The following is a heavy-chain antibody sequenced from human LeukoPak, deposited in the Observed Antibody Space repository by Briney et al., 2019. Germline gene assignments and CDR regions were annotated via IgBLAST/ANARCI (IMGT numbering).Heavy chain of an antibody. D-gene: IGHD3-22*01. J-gene: IGHJ4*02. Sequence: SETLSLTRTVSGGSISSGDYYWSWIRQPPGKGLEWIGYIYYSGSTYYNPSLKSRFTISVDTSKTQFSLKLSSVTAADTAVYYCARVELWLYYDSSGYITYWRQRTLATV. V-gene: IGHV4-30-4*08. CDR2: IYYSGST. CDR1: GGSISSGDYY. CDR3: ARVELWLYYDSSGYITY.